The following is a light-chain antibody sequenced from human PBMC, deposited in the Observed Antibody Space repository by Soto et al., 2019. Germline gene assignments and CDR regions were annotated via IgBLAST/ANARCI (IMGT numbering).Light chain of an antibody. V-gene: IGLV1-40*01. Sequence: QSVLTQPPSVSGAPGQRVTISCTGSSSNIGAGYDVHWYQQLPGTAPKLLIYGNSNRPSGVPDRFSGSKSGTSASLAITGLQAEDEADYYCQSYDSSLSCSVFGTGTKVTGL. CDR3: QSYDSSLSCSV. J-gene: IGLJ1*01. CDR1: SSNIGAGYD. CDR2: GNS.